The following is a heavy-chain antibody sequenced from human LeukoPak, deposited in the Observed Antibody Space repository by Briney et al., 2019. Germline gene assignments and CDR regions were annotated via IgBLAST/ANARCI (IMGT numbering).Heavy chain of an antibody. D-gene: IGHD3-3*01. Sequence: ASVKVSCKASGYTFTSYDINWVRQATRKALEWMGWKSPNSGNTGYVQKFQGRVTMTRNTSISTAYMELSSLRSEGTAVYYCARRAYDFWSGSQIYGMDVWGQGTTVTVSS. CDR3: ARRAYDFWSGSQIYGMDV. V-gene: IGHV1-8*01. CDR1: GYTFTSYD. J-gene: IGHJ6*02. CDR2: KSPNSGNT.